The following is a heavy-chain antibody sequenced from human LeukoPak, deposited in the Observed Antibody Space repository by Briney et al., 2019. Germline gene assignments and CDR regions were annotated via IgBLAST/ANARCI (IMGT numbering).Heavy chain of an antibody. CDR2: IYHSGST. D-gene: IGHD5-18*01. J-gene: IGHJ4*02. Sequence: PSETLSLTCAVCGYSISRGYYWGWTRQPPGKGLEWIGSIYHSGSTYYNPSLKSRVTISVDTSTNQFSVKLSSVTAADTAVYFCARQGLTAMVTVQYWGQGTLVTVSS. V-gene: IGHV4-38-2*01. CDR1: GYSISRGYY. CDR3: ARQGLTAMVTVQY.